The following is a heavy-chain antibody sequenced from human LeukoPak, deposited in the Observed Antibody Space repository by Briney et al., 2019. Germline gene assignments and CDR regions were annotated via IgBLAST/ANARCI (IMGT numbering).Heavy chain of an antibody. V-gene: IGHV3-15*01. CDR1: GFTLNNAW. CDR2: ITAKSKRDSGTT. J-gene: IGHJ5*02. Sequence: PGGSLRLSCAASGFTLNNAWMSWVRQAPGKVLEWVGRITAKSKRDSGTTDYAAPVKGRFTISRDDSKNTAYLQMNSLKTEDTALYYCTRDSGTYNWLDPWGQGTLVTVSS. CDR3: TRDSGTYNWLDP. D-gene: IGHD1-26*01.